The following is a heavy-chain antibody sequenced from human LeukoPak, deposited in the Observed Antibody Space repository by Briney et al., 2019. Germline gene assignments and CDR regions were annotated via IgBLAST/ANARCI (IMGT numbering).Heavy chain of an antibody. V-gene: IGHV3-48*03. J-gene: IGHJ5*02. CDR1: GFTFSSYE. CDR3: ARILVGATSSA. Sequence: GGSLRLSCAASGFTFSSYEMNWVRQAPGKGLEWVSYISSSGSTIYYADSVKGRFTISRGNAKNSLYLHMNSLRAEDTAVYYCARILVGATSSAWGQGTLVTVSS. CDR2: ISSSGSTI. D-gene: IGHD1-26*01.